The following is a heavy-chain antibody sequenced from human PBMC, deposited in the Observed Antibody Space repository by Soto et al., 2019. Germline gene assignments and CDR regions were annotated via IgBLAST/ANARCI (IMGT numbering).Heavy chain of an antibody. J-gene: IGHJ6*02. V-gene: IGHV1-69*02. D-gene: IGHD6-19*01. CDR2: IIPILGIA. CDR3: ARVLSGAAYYYYGMDV. CDR1: GGTLSSYT. Sequence: SVKVSCKASGGTLSSYTISWVRQAPGQGLEWMGRIIPILGIANYAQKFQGRVTITADKSTSTAYMELSSLRSEDTAVYYCARVLSGAAYYYYGMDVWGQGTTVTVSS.